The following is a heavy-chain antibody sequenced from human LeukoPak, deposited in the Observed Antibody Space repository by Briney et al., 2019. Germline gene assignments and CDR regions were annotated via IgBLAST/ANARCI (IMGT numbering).Heavy chain of an antibody. Sequence: SETLSLTCAVYGGSFSGYYWSWIRQPPGKGLEWIGEINHSGSTNYNPSLKSRVTISVDTSKNQFSLKLSSVTAADTAVYYCARHLYGTNLDLDYWGQGTLVTVSS. CDR3: ARHLYGTNLDLDY. J-gene: IGHJ4*02. D-gene: IGHD2-8*01. V-gene: IGHV4-34*01. CDR1: GGSFSGYY. CDR2: INHSGST.